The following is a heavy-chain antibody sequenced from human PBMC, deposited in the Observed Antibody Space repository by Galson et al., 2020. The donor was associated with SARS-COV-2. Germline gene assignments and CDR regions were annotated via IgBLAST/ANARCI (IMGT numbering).Heavy chain of an antibody. CDR1: GYPFTNYD. J-gene: IGHJ4*02. CDR2: MSPYTGNT. V-gene: IGHV1-8*01. D-gene: IGHD4-17*01. Sequence: ASVKVSCKASGYPFTNYDINWVRQATGQGLEWMGWMSPYTGNTGYAQKFQGRVTLTRETSITTAYMELSGLKSDDTAIYYCVRAAMGDYVFRDWGQGSLVTVSS. CDR3: VRAAMGDYVFRD.